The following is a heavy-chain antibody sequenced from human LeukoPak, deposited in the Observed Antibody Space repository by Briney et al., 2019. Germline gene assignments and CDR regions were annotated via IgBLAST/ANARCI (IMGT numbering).Heavy chain of an antibody. Sequence: GGSLRLSCAASGFTFSRSAMTWVRHTPGKGLYWVSSISSSGNTYYADSVKGRFTISRDNSKNMLYLQMNSLRAEDTAVYYCVKGRISEDGLDFWGQGTLVTVSS. CDR2: ISSSGNT. CDR3: VKGRISEDGLDF. CDR1: GFTFSRSA. V-gene: IGHV3-23*01. J-gene: IGHJ4*02. D-gene: IGHD6-13*01.